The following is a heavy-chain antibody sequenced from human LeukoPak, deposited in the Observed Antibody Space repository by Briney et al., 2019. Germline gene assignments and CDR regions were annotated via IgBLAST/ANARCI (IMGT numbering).Heavy chain of an antibody. V-gene: IGHV4-34*12. J-gene: IGHJ4*02. D-gene: IGHD2-8*01. CDR2: IVQSGRT. CDR1: GGSFSGYY. CDR3: ARGSVLMGYASFDY. Sequence: SETLSLTCIVYGGSFSGYYWTWIRQPPGKGLGWIGEIVQSGRTNYSPSLESRLTLSVDTSKNQFSLKLSSVTAADTAVYYCARGSVLMGYASFDYWGQGALVTVSS.